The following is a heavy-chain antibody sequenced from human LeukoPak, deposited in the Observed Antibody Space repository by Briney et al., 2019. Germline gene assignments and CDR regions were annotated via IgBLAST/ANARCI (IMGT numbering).Heavy chain of an antibody. CDR1: GFTLSIYD. J-gene: IGHJ4*02. V-gene: IGHV3-23*01. CDR2: TDRGVGSTNT. Sequence: GGSLRLSCAASGFTLSIYDMSWVRQAPGKGLECVSATDRGVGSTNTYYADSAKGRFTISRDNSENRLFLLMNSLRAEDTAVYYCAKSPPLGATVRGVIIRPDYWGQGTLVTVSS. CDR3: AKSPPLGATVRGVIIRPDY. D-gene: IGHD3-10*01.